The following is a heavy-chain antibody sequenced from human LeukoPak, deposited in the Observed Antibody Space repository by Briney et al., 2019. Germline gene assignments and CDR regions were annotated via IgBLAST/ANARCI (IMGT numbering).Heavy chain of an antibody. Sequence: GGSLKLSCAASGFTFSGSAMHWVRQASGKGLEWVGRIRSKTNNYATAYAASVKGRFTISRDDSKNTAYLQMNSLRTEDTAVYYCTNLGSGGTFNWGQGTLVTVSS. CDR3: TNLGSGGTFN. V-gene: IGHV3-73*01. J-gene: IGHJ4*02. CDR2: IRSKTNNYAT. CDR1: GFTFSGSA. D-gene: IGHD2-15*01.